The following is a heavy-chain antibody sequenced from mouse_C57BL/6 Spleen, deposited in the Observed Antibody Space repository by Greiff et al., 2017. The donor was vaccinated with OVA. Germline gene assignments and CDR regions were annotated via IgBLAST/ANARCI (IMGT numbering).Heavy chain of an antibody. CDR2: ISYDGSN. J-gene: IGHJ2*01. Sequence: ESGPGLVKPSQSLSLTCSVTGYSITSGYYWNWIRQFPGNKLEWMGYISYDGSNNYNPSLKNRISITRDTSKNQFFLKLNSVTTEDTATYYCARDEEPYYFDYWGQGTTLTVSS. CDR1: GYSITSGYY. CDR3: ARDEEPYYFDY. V-gene: IGHV3-6*01.